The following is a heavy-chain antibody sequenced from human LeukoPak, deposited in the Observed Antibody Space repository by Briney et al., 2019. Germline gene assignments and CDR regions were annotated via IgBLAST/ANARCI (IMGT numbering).Heavy chain of an antibody. D-gene: IGHD6-13*01. J-gene: IGHJ4*02. Sequence: GESLKISFKGSGYRFSNYWIGWVRPMPGKGLEGMGIIYPGESETRYSPSVQGQVTISADKSITTAYLQWSSLKASDTAMYYCAKLGAYSSSWYGFFDYWGQGTLVAVSS. V-gene: IGHV5-51*01. CDR1: GYRFSNYW. CDR3: AKLGAYSSSWYGFFDY. CDR2: IYPGESET.